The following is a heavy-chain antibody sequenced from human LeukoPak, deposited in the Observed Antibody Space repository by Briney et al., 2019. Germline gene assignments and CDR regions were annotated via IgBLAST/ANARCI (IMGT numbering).Heavy chain of an antibody. V-gene: IGHV4-4*07. J-gene: IGHJ5*02. CDR3: ARDRRGTTGNWFDP. Sequence: SKTLSLTCTVSGGSISSYYWSWIRQPAGKGLEWIGRIYTSGSTNYNPSLKSRVTMSVDTSKNQFSLKLSSVTAADTAVYYCARDRRGTTGNWFDPWGQGTLVTVSS. CDR2: IYTSGST. D-gene: IGHD1-26*01. CDR1: GGSISSYY.